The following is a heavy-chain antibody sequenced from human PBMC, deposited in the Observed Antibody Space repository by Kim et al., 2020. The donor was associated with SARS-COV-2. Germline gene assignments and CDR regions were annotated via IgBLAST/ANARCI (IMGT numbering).Heavy chain of an antibody. Sequence: GQLTISRKNPSNSLYLKMNSLRAGDTAVYYCARGVAAREGIFDYWGQGTLVTVSS. J-gene: IGHJ4*02. CDR3: ARGVAAREGIFDY. D-gene: IGHD6-6*01. V-gene: IGHV3-13*03.